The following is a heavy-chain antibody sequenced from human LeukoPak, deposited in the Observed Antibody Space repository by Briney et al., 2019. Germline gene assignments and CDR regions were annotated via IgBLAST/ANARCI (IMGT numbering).Heavy chain of an antibody. CDR1: GGSISSYY. V-gene: IGHV4-59*08. J-gene: IGHJ4*02. CDR3: ARHLQSMVRGAPPPFFDY. CDR2: IYYSGST. Sequence: SETLSLTCTVSGGSISSYYWSWIRQPPGKGLEWIGYIYYSGSTNYNPSLESRVTISVDTSKNQFSLKLSSVTAADTAVYYCARHLQSMVRGAPPPFFDYWGQGTLVTVSS. D-gene: IGHD3-10*01.